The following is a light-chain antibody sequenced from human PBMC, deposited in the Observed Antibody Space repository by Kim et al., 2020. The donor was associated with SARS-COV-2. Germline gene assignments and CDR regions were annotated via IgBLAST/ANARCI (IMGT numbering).Light chain of an antibody. J-gene: IGKJ5*01. Sequence: EIVLTQSPGTLSLSPGERATLSCRASQSVSSSYLAWYQQKPGQAPRLLIYGASSRATGIPDRFSGSGSGTDFTLTISRLEPEDFAVYYCQQYGSSPNIGQGRRKGI. V-gene: IGKV3-20*01. CDR2: GAS. CDR1: QSVSSSY. CDR3: QQYGSSPN.